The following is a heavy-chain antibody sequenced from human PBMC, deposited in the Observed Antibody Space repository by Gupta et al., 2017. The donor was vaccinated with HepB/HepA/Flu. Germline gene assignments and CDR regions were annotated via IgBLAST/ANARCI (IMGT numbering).Heavy chain of an antibody. Sequence: EGQLVESGGDLVQPGESLRLSCAASGVIFSNHFMSWVRQAPGKGLEWVANMNQDGSEKNYVDSVKGRFAISRDNAKNSLYLQMNSLRAEDTAVYYCARYCIKSTCRTSNYMDVWGQGTTVTVSS. CDR1: GVIFSNHF. CDR2: MNQDGSEK. J-gene: IGHJ6*02. V-gene: IGHV3-7*01. D-gene: IGHD2-2*01. CDR3: ARYCIKSTCRTSNYMDV.